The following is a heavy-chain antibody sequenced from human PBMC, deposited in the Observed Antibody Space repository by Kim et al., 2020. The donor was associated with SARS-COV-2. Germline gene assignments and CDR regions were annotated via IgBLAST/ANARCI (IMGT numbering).Heavy chain of an antibody. J-gene: IGHJ5*02. CDR3: AKDNKYSNRVNWFDP. CDR1: GFTFSSYG. Sequence: GGSLRLSCAASGFTFSSYGMHWVRQAPGKGLEWVAVISYDGSNKYYADSVKGRFTISSDNSKNTLYPQMNSLRAEDTAVNYCAKDNKYSNRVNWFDPWG. CDR2: ISYDGSNK. V-gene: IGHV3-30*18. D-gene: IGHD6-6*01.